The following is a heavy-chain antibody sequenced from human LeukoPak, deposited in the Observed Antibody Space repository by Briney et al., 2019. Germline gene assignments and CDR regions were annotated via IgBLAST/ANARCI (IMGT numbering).Heavy chain of an antibody. CDR2: ISSSSSYI. J-gene: IGHJ4*02. CDR3: AREGLAVAFDY. D-gene: IGHD6-19*01. Sequence: GGSLRLSCAASGFTFSSYSMNWVRQAPGKGLEWVSSISSSSSYIYYADSVKGRFTISGDNAKNSLYLQMNSLRAEDTAVYYCAREGLAVAFDYWGQGTLVTVSS. V-gene: IGHV3-21*01. CDR1: GFTFSSYS.